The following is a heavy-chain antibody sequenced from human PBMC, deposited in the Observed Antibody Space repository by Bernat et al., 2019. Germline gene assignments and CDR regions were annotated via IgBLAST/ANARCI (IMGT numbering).Heavy chain of an antibody. CDR1: GFTFSTYA. D-gene: IGHD6-19*01. J-gene: IGHJ4*02. CDR3: ARLGSRWSLDY. V-gene: IGHV3-23*04. CDR2: IGGGGADT. Sequence: EVQLVESGGGLVQPGGSLRLSCSASGFTFSTYAMSWVRQAPGKGLEWVSAIGGGGADTYYADSVKGHFTISRDNSKNTLYLQMNSLRADDTAVYYCARLGSRWSLDYWGQGTLVTVSS.